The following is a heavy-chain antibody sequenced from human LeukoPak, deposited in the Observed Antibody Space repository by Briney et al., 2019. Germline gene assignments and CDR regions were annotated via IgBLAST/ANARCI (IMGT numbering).Heavy chain of an antibody. J-gene: IGHJ4*02. CDR3: ARDSPLNDYGDLDY. CDR2: IWYDGSNK. V-gene: IGHV3-33*01. CDR1: GFTFSSYG. Sequence: GGSLRLSCAASGFTFSSYGMHWVRQAPGKGLEWVAVIWYDGSNKYYADSVKGRFTISRDNSENTLYLQMNSLRAEDTAVYYCARDSPLNDYGDLDYWGQGTLVTVSS. D-gene: IGHD4-17*01.